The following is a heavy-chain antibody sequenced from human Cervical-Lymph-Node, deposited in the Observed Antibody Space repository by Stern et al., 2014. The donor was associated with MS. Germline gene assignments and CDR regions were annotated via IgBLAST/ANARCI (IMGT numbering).Heavy chain of an antibody. J-gene: IGHJ3*02. D-gene: IGHD3-16*01. CDR2: ISRSGRTI. CDR3: ATLSYDAFDT. CDR1: GFTFSDYY. V-gene: IGHV3-11*01. Sequence: VQLVQSGGGLVKPGGSLRLSCATSGFTFSDYYMTWIRQAPGKGLECLSYISRSGRTIYYADSVRGRFTISRDDAKNSLYLQMNSLGAEDTAVYYCATLSYDAFDTWGQGTKVTVSS.